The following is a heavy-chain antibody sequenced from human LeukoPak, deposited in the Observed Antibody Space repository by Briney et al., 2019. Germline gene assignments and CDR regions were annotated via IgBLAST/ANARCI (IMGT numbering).Heavy chain of an antibody. CDR2: ISTYNGNT. V-gene: IGHV1-18*01. D-gene: IGHD6-6*01. J-gene: IGHJ4*02. CDR1: GYTFTSYS. CDR3: ARVSGYSSSSGDNY. Sequence: GASVKVSCKASGYTFTSYSISWMRQAPGQGLELMGCISTYNGNTNYAQKLQGRVTMTTDTSTSTAYMELRSLRSDDTAVYYCARVSGYSSSSGDNYWGQGTLVTVSS.